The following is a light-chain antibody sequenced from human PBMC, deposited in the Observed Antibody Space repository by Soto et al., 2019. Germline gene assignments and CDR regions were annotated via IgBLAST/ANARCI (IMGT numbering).Light chain of an antibody. CDR1: SSNIGSNT. Sequence: QSVLTQPPSASGAPGQRVTISCSGSSSNIGSNTVNWCQQLPGTAPKLLIYTNNQRPSGVRDRFSGSRSGTSASLAISGLQSEDEADYYCAAWGDSLNGFVFGTGTKVTVL. V-gene: IGLV1-44*01. CDR2: TNN. J-gene: IGLJ1*01. CDR3: AAWGDSLNGFV.